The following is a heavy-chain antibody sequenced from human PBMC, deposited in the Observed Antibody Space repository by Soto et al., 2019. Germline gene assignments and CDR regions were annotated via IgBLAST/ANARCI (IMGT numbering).Heavy chain of an antibody. V-gene: IGHV3-11*01. CDR1: GFTFSDYY. Sequence: QVQLVESGGGLVKPGGSLRLSCTASGFTFSDYYMTWIRQAPGKGLEWLSYISSGGFTIYYADSVKGRFTVSRDNAKNSMYLQMNILRVEDTAVYYCARDPGIYYGMDVWGQGTTVTVSS. CDR3: ARDPGIYYGMDV. J-gene: IGHJ6*02. CDR2: ISSGGFTI. D-gene: IGHD3-10*01.